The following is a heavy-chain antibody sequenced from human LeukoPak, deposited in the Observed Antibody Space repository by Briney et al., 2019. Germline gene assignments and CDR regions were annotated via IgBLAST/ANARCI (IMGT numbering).Heavy chain of an antibody. CDR1: GFTFSICA. J-gene: IGHJ4*02. D-gene: IGHD3-22*01. Sequence: PGRSLRLSCAASGFTFSICAMHWVRQAPGKELEWVTTISYDGINKFNADSVKGRFTISRDNSKNTLYLQMNSLRAEDTAVYYCVRGVGLYDSIGYFDYWGQGTLVIVSS. CDR2: ISYDGINK. CDR3: VRGVGLYDSIGYFDY. V-gene: IGHV3-30*04.